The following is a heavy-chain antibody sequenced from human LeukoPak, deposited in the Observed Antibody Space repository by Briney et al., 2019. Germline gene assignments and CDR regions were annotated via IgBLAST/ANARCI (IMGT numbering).Heavy chain of an antibody. CDR2: IYYSGRT. CDR3: ARDYYDSSGYYYFAWFDP. D-gene: IGHD3-22*01. J-gene: IGHJ5*02. Sequence: SETLSLTCSVSGGSISSYYWSWIRQPPGKGLEWIGYIYYSGRTSYNPSLKSRVTISVDTSKNQFSLRLSSVTAADTAVYYCARDYYDSSGYYYFAWFDPWGQGTLVTVSS. V-gene: IGHV4-59*01. CDR1: GGSISSYY.